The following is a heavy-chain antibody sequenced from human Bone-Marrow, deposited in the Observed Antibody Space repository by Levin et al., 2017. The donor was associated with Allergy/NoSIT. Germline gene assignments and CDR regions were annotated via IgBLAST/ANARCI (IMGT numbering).Heavy chain of an antibody. CDR2: ISWNRNVI. D-gene: IGHD2-8*02. J-gene: IGHJ3*02. CDR1: GFIFDDYA. Sequence: GGSLRLSCEASGFIFDDYAMHWVRQAPGKGLEWVSGISWNRNVIGYAESVKGRFTIFRDYVKSFLYLQMNSLRADDTAVYYCARGIIGDVRVAHKEAFDIWGQGTMVSVSS. V-gene: IGHV3-9*01. CDR3: ARGIIGDVRVAHKEAFDI.